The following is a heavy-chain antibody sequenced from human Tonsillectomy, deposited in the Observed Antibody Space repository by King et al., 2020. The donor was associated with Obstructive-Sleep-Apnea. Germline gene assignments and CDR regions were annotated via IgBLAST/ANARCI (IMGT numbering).Heavy chain of an antibody. V-gene: IGHV5-51*01. CDR1: GYSFTSYW. D-gene: IGHD2-2*01. CDR3: ARSPSPEGSGVPAAMRNLFDY. J-gene: IGHJ4*02. CDR2: IYPGDSDT. Sequence: VQLVESGAEVKKPGESLKISCKGSGYSFTSYWIGWVRQMPGKGLEWMGIIYPGDSDTRYSPSFQGQVTISADKSISTAYLQWSSLKASDTAMYYCARSPSPEGSGVPAAMRNLFDYWGQGTLVTVSS.